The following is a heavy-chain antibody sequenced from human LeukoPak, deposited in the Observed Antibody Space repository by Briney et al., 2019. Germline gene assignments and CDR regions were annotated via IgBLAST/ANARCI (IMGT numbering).Heavy chain of an antibody. D-gene: IGHD2-15*01. Sequence: GASVKVSCKASGYTFTGYSMHWVRQAPGQGLEWMGWINPNSGGTNYAQKFQGRVTMTRDTSISTAYMELSRLRSDDTAVYYCARDRGGSVTYLGWFDPWGQGTLVTVSS. J-gene: IGHJ5*02. CDR1: GYTFTGYS. V-gene: IGHV1-2*02. CDR3: ARDRGGSVTYLGWFDP. CDR2: INPNSGGT.